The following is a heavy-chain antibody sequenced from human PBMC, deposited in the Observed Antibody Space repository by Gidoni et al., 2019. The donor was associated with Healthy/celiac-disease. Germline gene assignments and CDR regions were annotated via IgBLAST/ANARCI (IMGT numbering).Heavy chain of an antibody. CDR2: ISYDGSNK. CDR3: ARDVHIAVAGTPHGAFDI. CDR1: GFTCSSYA. Sequence: QGQLGGSGGGVVQPGRSLSLSCAASGFTCSSYAMHWVRHAPGKGLEWVAVISYDGSNKYYADSVKGRFTISRDNSKNTLYLQMNSLRAEDTAVYYCARDVHIAVAGTPHGAFDIWGQGTMVTVSS. D-gene: IGHD6-19*01. J-gene: IGHJ3*02. V-gene: IGHV3-30-3*01.